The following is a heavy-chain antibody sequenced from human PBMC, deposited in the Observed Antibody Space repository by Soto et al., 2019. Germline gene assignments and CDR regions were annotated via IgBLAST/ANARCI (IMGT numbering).Heavy chain of an antibody. J-gene: IGHJ6*03. V-gene: IGHV3-21*01. CDR1: GFTFSSYS. D-gene: IGHD6-19*01. CDR3: ARDMQLAVAVYYMDV. CDR2: ISSSSSYI. Sequence: GGSLRLSCAASGFTFSSYSMNWVRQAPGKGLEWVSSISSSSSYIYYADSVKGRFTISRDNAKNSLYLQMNSLRAEDTAVYYCARDMQLAVAVYYMDVWGKGTTVTVSS.